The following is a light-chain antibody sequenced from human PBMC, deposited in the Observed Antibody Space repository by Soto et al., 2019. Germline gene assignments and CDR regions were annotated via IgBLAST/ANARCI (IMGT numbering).Light chain of an antibody. CDR2: DVS. J-gene: IGLJ3*02. Sequence: QSVLTQPASVSGSPGQSITISCTGTSSDVGGYNYVSWYQQYPGKAPKVMIFDVSNRPSGVSDRFSGSKSGNTAFLTISGXQAEDEADYYCSSYTSSSTRLFGGGTKLTVL. V-gene: IGLV2-14*01. CDR1: SSDVGGYNY. CDR3: SSYTSSSTRL.